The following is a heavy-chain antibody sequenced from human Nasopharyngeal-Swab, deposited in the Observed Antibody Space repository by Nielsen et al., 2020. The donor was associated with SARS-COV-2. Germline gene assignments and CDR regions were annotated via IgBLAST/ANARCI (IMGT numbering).Heavy chain of an antibody. CDR2: IYYSGST. J-gene: IGHJ4*02. Sequence: RQAPGKGLEWIGYIYYSGSTYYNPSLKSRATISVDTSKNQFSLKLSSVTAADTAVYYCARYCNSTSADFDYWGQGTLVTVSS. CDR3: ARYCNSTSADFDY. V-gene: IGHV4-31*02. D-gene: IGHD2-2*01.